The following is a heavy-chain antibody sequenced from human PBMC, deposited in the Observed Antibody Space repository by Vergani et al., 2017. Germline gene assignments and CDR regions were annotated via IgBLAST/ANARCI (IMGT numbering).Heavy chain of an antibody. V-gene: IGHV1-69*06. CDR3: ARTYYYGSGSLTYYFDY. D-gene: IGHD3-10*01. CDR1: GGTFSSYA. J-gene: IGHJ4*02. Sequence: QVQLVQSGAEVKKPGSSVKVSCKASGGTFSSYAISWVRQDPGQGLEWMGGIIPIFGTANYAQKFQGRVTITADKSTSTAYMELSSLRSEDTALYYCARTYYYGSGSLTYYFDYWGQGTLVTVSS. CDR2: IIPIFGTA.